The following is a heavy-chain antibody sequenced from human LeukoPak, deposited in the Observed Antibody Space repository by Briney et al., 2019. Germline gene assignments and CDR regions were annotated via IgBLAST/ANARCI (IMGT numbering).Heavy chain of an antibody. J-gene: IGHJ4*02. Sequence: SENLSLTCTVSGGSISSNCWSWIRQPPGKGLEWMGCIYASGTTNYNPSHKGRLTISVDTSNSQFSLTVRSVTAADTAVYYCGGRGFWGQGTLVTVSS. D-gene: IGHD3-10*01. CDR3: GGRGF. V-gene: IGHV4-4*09. CDR2: IYASGTT. CDR1: GGSISSNC.